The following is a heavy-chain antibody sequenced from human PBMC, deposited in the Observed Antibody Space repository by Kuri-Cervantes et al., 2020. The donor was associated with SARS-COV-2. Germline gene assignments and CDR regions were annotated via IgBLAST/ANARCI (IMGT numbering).Heavy chain of an antibody. D-gene: IGHD2-8*01. CDR1: GGTFSSYA. CDR2: IIPNSGGT. V-gene: IGHV1-2*02. CDR3: ARAGPGVYYFDY. Sequence: ASVKVSCKASGGTFSSYAISWVRQAPGQGLEWMGGIIPNSGGTNYAQKFQGRVTMTRDTSISTAYMELSRLRSDDTAVYYCARAGPGVYYFDYWGQGTLVTVSS. J-gene: IGHJ4*02.